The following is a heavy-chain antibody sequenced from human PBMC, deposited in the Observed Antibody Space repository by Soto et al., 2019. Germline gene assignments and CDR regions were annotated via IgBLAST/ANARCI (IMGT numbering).Heavy chain of an antibody. Sequence: QVQLVQSGAEVREPGASVKVSCKASGYSFTSLDINWVRQTAGQGLEWMGWMEPSTGRTGYAQKFQGIVTMTRDTSINTAYMEMTNLTSDDTAFYYCARGVSAGVDYWGQGTLVIVSS. D-gene: IGHD1-26*01. CDR2: MEPSTGRT. V-gene: IGHV1-8*01. J-gene: IGHJ4*02. CDR3: ARGVSAGVDY. CDR1: GYSFTSLD.